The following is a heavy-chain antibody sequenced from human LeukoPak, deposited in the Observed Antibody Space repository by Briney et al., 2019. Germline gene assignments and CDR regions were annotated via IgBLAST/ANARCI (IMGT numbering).Heavy chain of an antibody. Sequence: SETLSLTCAVYGGSFSGYYWSWIRQPPGKGLEWIGEINHSGSTNYNPSLKSRVTISVDTSKNQFSLKLSSVTAADTAVYYCAATTVTSSPPDYWGQGTLVTVSS. V-gene: IGHV4-34*01. D-gene: IGHD4-11*01. CDR3: AATTVTSSPPDY. CDR2: INHSGST. J-gene: IGHJ4*02. CDR1: GGSFSGYY.